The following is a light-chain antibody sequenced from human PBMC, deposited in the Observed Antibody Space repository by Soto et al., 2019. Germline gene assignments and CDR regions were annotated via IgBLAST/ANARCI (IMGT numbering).Light chain of an antibody. V-gene: IGKV3-15*01. CDR3: QQYNSWPPSYT. Sequence: EIVMTQSPATLSVSLGDRATLSCRASQSVTTYLAWYQQKPGQAPRLLIYGASTRATGIPARFSGSGSETAFTLTISSLQSEDFAFYYCQQYNSWPPSYTFGQGTKLEIK. J-gene: IGKJ2*01. CDR1: QSVTTY. CDR2: GAS.